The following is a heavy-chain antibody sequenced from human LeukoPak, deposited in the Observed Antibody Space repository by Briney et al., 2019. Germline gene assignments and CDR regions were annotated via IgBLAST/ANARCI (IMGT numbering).Heavy chain of an antibody. V-gene: IGHV3-7*01. CDR3: ARVGGTVTTFDY. Sequence: GGSLRLSCAASGFTFSSYWMSWVRQAPGKGLEWVANIKQDGSEKYYVDSVKGRFTISRDNAKYSLYLQMNSLRAEDTAVYYCARVGGTVTTFDYWAREPWSPSPQ. CDR1: GFTFSSYW. D-gene: IGHD4-17*01. CDR2: IKQDGSEK. J-gene: IGHJ4*02.